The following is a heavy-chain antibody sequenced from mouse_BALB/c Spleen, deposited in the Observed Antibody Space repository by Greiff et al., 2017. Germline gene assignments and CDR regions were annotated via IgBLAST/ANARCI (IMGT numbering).Heavy chain of an antibody. CDR2: IWAGGST. J-gene: IGHJ4*01. Sequence: QVQLQQSGPGLVAPSQSLSITCTVSGFSLTSYGVHWVRQPPGKGLEWLGVIWAGGSTNYNSALMSRLSISKDNTKSQVFLKMNSLQTDDTAMYYCARGTAKYYYAMDYWGQGTSVTVSS. CDR1: GFSLTSYG. D-gene: IGHD1-2*01. CDR3: ARGTAKYYYAMDY. V-gene: IGHV2-9*02.